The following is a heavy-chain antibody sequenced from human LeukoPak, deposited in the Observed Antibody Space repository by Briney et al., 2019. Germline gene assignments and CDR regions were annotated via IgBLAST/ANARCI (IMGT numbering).Heavy chain of an antibody. CDR2: VYYSGST. J-gene: IGHJ4*02. Sequence: SETLSLTCTVSGGSISSRSYLWGWIRQPPGKGLEWIGSVYYSGSTYYNPSLKNRVTISVDTSKNQFSLKLSSVTAADTAVFYCARRGEYSSSWYFDYWGQGTLVTVSS. D-gene: IGHD6-13*01. V-gene: IGHV4-39*01. CDR3: ARRGEYSSSWYFDY. CDR1: GGSISSRSYL.